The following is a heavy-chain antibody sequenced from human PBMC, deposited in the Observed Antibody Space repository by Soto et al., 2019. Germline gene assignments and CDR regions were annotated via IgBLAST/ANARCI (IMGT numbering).Heavy chain of an antibody. CDR2: ISGSGGST. J-gene: IGHJ6*02. D-gene: IGHD2-15*01. Sequence: EVQLLESGGGLVQPGGSLRLSCAASGFTFSSYAMSWVRQAPGKGLEWVSAISGSGGSTYSADSVKGRFTISRDNSKNTLYLQMNSLRAEDTAVYYCAKRRYCSGGSCYRTPNYYYYYGMDVWGQGTTVTVSS. V-gene: IGHV3-23*01. CDR1: GFTFSSYA. CDR3: AKRRYCSGGSCYRTPNYYYYYGMDV.